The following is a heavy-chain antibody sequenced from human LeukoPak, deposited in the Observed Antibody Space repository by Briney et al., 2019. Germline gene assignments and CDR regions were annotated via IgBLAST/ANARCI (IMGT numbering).Heavy chain of an antibody. J-gene: IGHJ4*02. D-gene: IGHD5/OR15-5a*01. Sequence: PGGSLRLSCAASGFAFSPYSMNWVRQAPGKGLEWLSYISSSSSTIYYADSVRGRFTISRDNAKNSLYLQMNSLRAEDTAVYYCARANFLSYFDYWGQGTLVTVSS. V-gene: IGHV3-48*01. CDR3: ARANFLSYFDY. CDR1: GFAFSPYS. CDR2: ISSSSSTI.